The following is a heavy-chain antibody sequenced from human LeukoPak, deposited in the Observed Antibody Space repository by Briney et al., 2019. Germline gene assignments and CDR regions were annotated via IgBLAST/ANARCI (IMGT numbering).Heavy chain of an antibody. V-gene: IGHV3-21*01. D-gene: IGHD3-16*01. CDR1: GFTFSSYS. J-gene: IGHJ4*02. CDR2: ISSSSSYI. CDR3: ARVRGGTPLYYFDY. Sequence: GGSLRLSCAASGFTFSSYSMNWVRQAPGKGLEWVSSISSSSSYIYYADSVKGRFTISRDNAKNSLYLQMNSLRAEDTAVYYCARVRGGTPLYYFDYWGQGTLVTVSS.